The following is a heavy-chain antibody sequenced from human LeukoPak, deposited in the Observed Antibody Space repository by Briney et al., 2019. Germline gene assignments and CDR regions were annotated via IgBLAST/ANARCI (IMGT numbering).Heavy chain of an antibody. D-gene: IGHD3-10*01. CDR2: IYGDGTT. CDR3: ARDRAGRKAWVEFDP. V-gene: IGHV3-66*02. Sequence: GGSLRLSCAASGFSINDYMSWVRQAPGRGLEWVSLIYGDGTTHYADSVKGRFTISRDNSKNTLYLQMNSLRPDDTAVYYCARDRAGRKAWVEFDPWGQGTLVTVSS. CDR1: GFSINDY. J-gene: IGHJ5*02.